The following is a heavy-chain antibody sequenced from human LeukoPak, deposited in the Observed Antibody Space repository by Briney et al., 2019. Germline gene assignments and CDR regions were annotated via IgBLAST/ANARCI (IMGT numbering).Heavy chain of an antibody. J-gene: IGHJ5*02. V-gene: IGHV3-21*03. D-gene: IGHD4-23*01. Sequence: KPGGSLRLSCAASGFTFSSYSMNWVRQAPGKGLEWVSSISTSSSYIYNADSVKGRFTISRDNARNSLYLQMNSLRAEDTALYYCAKAPGYGANSGGFDPWGQGTLVTVSS. CDR2: ISTSSSYI. CDR3: AKAPGYGANSGGFDP. CDR1: GFTFSSYS.